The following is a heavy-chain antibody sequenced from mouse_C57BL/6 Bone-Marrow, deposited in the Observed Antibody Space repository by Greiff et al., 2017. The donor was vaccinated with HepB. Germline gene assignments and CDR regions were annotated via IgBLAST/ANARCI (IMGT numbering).Heavy chain of an antibody. CDR2: ISSGGSYT. V-gene: IGHV5-6*01. CDR3: ARLDYYAMDY. CDR1: GFTFSSYG. J-gene: IGHJ4*01. Sequence: EVKVVESGGDLVKPGGSLKLSCAASGFTFSSYGMSWVRQTPDKRLEWVATISSGGSYTYYPDSVKGRFTISRDNAKNTLYLQMSSLKSEDTAIYYCARLDYYAMDYWGQGTSVTVSS.